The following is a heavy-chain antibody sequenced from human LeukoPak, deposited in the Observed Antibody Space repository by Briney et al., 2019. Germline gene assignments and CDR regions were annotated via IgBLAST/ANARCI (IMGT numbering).Heavy chain of an antibody. CDR2: ISWNSYSI. Sequence: GGSLRLSCAASGFTFDDYAMHWVRQAPGKGLEWVSGISWNSYSIGYADSVKGRFSISRDNAKNSLYLQMKSLRAEDMAFYYCAKDSSGWPLFDYWGQGTLVTVSS. J-gene: IGHJ4*02. D-gene: IGHD6-19*01. V-gene: IGHV3-9*03. CDR3: AKDSSGWPLFDY. CDR1: GFTFDDYA.